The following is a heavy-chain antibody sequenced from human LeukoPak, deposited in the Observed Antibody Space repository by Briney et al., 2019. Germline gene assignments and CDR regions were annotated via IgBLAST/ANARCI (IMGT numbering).Heavy chain of an antibody. D-gene: IGHD3-10*01. CDR1: GGSISSGDYY. CDR2: IYYSGST. V-gene: IGHV4-30-4*02. CDR3: ARYYGSGSYDLPYYYYGMDV. J-gene: IGHJ6*02. Sequence: PSETLSPTCTVSGGSISSGDYYWSWIRQPPGKGLEWIGYIYYSGSTYYNPSLKSRVTISVDTSKNQFSLKLSSVTAADTAVYYCARYYGSGSYDLPYYYYGMDVWGQGTTVTVSS.